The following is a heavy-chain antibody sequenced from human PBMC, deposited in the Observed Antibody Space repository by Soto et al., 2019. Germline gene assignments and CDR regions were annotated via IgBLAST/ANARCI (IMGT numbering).Heavy chain of an antibody. CDR3: ARAGYDSSGYYFYAMDV. CDR1: GFILSGYD. J-gene: IGHJ6*02. CDR2: IGTAGDP. D-gene: IGHD3-22*01. V-gene: IGHV3-13*05. Sequence: PGGSLRLSCVASGFILSGYDMHWVRQATGEGLEWVSAIGTAGDPYYSGSVKGRFTISRGNAENSVYLQMNSLRAEDTAVYYCARAGYDSSGYYFYAMDVWGPGTTVTVSS.